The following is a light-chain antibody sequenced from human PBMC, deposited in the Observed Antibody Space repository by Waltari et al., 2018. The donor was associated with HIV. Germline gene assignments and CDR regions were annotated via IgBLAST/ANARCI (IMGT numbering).Light chain of an antibody. CDR2: RNH. Sequence: QSVLTQPHSASGTLGQGVTLSCFGRSPNIGTKNVTLYQHLPGAAPKLIIFRNHQRPSGVPARFSGSQSGTSAFLTITGLLPGDESTYYCAAWDASLHVVFGGGTQLTVL. V-gene: IGLV1-44*01. CDR1: SPNIGTKN. J-gene: IGLJ2*01. CDR3: AAWDASLHVV.